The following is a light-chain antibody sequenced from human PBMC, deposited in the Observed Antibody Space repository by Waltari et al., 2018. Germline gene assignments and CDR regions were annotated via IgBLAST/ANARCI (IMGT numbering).Light chain of an antibody. CDR1: QSISNY. J-gene: IGKJ4*01. Sequence: DIQMTQSPSFLSASVGDRVTITCRTSQSISNYLNWYQQKPGKAPKLLIYAASSLQSGVPSRFSGSGSGTDFTLTISSLQPEDFATYYCQQSYSTLSLTFGGGTKVEIK. CDR3: QQSYSTLSLT. CDR2: AAS. V-gene: IGKV1-39*01.